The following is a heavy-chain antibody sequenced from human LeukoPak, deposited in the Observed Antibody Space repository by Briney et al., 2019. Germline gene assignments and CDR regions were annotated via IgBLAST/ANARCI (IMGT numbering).Heavy chain of an antibody. J-gene: IGHJ4*02. D-gene: IGHD6-19*01. CDR2: INAGNGNT. CDR1: GYTFTGYY. V-gene: IGHV1-3*01. Sequence: ASVKVSCKASGYTFTGYYMHWVRQAPGQGLEWMGWINAGNGNTKYSQKFQGRVTITRDTSASTAYMELSSLRSEDTAVYYCARDLTGSKYSSGWSFDYWGQGTLVTVSS. CDR3: ARDLTGSKYSSGWSFDY.